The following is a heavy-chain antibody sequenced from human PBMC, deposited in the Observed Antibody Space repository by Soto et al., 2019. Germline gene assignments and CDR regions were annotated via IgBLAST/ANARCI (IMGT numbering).Heavy chain of an antibody. V-gene: IGHV4-34*01. Sequence: SETLSLTCAVYGGSFSGYYWSWIRQPPGKGLEWIGEINHSGSTNYNPSLKSRVTISVDTSKNQFSLKLSPVTAADTAVYYCARVRNWNHYYMDVWGKGTTVTVSS. D-gene: IGHD1-1*01. CDR2: INHSGST. CDR1: GGSFSGYY. J-gene: IGHJ6*03. CDR3: ARVRNWNHYYMDV.